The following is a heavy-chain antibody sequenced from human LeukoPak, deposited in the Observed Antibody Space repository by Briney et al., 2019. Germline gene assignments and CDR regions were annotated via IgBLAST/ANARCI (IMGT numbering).Heavy chain of an antibody. CDR2: ITSGGGNS. CDR3: AKALGSGRHFDF. CDR1: GFPFSSYA. D-gene: IGHD3-10*01. Sequence: PGGSLRLSCAAPGFPFSSYAMSWVRWAPGKGLGWVSAITSGGGNSYYADSVRCRFTIYRDNSKTTLYLQMNSLRAEDTAAYYCAKALGSGRHFDFWGQGTLVTVSS. V-gene: IGHV3-23*01. J-gene: IGHJ4*02.